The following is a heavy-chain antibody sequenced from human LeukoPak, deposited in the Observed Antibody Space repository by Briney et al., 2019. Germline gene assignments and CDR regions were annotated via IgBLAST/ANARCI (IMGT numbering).Heavy chain of an antibody. CDR1: GYTFTGYY. J-gene: IGHJ6*03. V-gene: IGHV1-2*06. CDR2: INPNSGGT. Sequence: GASVKVSCKASGYTFTGYYMHWVRQAPGQGLEWMGRINPNSGGTNYAQKFQGRVTMTRDTSISTAYMELSRLSSDDTAVYCGTREQQLVVFYYYYYYMDVWGKGTTVTVSS. CDR3: TREQQLVVFYYYYYYMDV. D-gene: IGHD6-13*01.